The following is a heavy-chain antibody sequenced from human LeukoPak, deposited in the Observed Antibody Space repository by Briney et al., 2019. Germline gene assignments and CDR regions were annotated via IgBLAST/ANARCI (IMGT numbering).Heavy chain of an antibody. Sequence: PGGSLRLSCAASGFTFDDYGMSWVRQAPGKGLEWVSGINWNGGSTGYADSVKGRFTISRDNAKNSLYLQMNSLRAEDTAVYYCARDPQWYIAVAGEGPSYWGQGTLVTVSP. V-gene: IGHV3-20*04. CDR3: ARDPQWYIAVAGEGPSY. CDR1: GFTFDDYG. J-gene: IGHJ4*02. D-gene: IGHD6-19*01. CDR2: INWNGGST.